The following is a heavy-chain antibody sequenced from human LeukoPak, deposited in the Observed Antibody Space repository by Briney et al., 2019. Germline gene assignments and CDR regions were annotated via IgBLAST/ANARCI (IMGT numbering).Heavy chain of an antibody. CDR3: ARSLAAAGDDY. J-gene: IGHJ4*02. D-gene: IGHD6-13*01. CDR1: GFTFSDYN. Sequence: GGSLRLSCAASGFTFSDYNMNWVRQAPGKGLEWVSSISYTSAYIYYADSVKGRFTISRDNTENSVYLQMNSLRAEDTAVYYCARSLAAAGDDYWGQGTLVTVSS. CDR2: ISYTSAYI. V-gene: IGHV3-21*04.